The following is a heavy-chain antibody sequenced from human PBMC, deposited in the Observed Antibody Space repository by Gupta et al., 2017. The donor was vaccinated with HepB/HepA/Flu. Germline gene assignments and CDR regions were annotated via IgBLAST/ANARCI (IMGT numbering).Heavy chain of an antibody. J-gene: IGHJ5*02. CDR1: GGSFSGYY. CDR2: INHSGST. V-gene: IGHV4-34*01. Sequence: QVQLQQWGAGLLKPSETLSLTCAVYGGSFSGYYWSWIRQPPGKGLEWIGEINHSGSTNYNPSLKSRVTISVDTSKNQFSLKLSSVTAADTAVYYCARGRSYYYDSSGYYYNWFDPWGQGTLVTVSS. D-gene: IGHD3-22*01. CDR3: ARGRSYYYDSSGYYYNWFDP.